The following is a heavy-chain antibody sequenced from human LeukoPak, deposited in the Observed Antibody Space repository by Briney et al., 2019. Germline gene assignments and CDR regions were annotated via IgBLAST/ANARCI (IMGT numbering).Heavy chain of an antibody. V-gene: IGHV3-23*01. CDR3: ASCEGSTSCYYVDY. Sequence: GGSLRLSCAASGFTFSSYAMSWVRQVPGKGLEWVSGISGSGGKTYYADSVKGRFTISRDNSKNTLYLHLNSLRAEDTAVYYCASCEGSTSCYYVDYWGQGTLVTVSS. J-gene: IGHJ4*02. CDR2: ISGSGGKT. D-gene: IGHD2-2*01. CDR1: GFTFSSYA.